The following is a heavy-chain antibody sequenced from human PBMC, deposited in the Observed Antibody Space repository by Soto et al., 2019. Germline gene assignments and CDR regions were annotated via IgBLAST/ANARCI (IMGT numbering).Heavy chain of an antibody. CDR1: GFTFSSYA. V-gene: IGHV3-23*01. Sequence: GGSLRLSCAASGFTFSSYAMSWVRQAPGKGLEWVSAISGSGGSTYYADSVKGRFTISRDNSKNTLYLQMNSLRAEDTAVYYCAKDKEMLGEGYYFDYWGQGTLVTVSS. D-gene: IGHD2-8*01. J-gene: IGHJ4*02. CDR3: AKDKEMLGEGYYFDY. CDR2: ISGSGGST.